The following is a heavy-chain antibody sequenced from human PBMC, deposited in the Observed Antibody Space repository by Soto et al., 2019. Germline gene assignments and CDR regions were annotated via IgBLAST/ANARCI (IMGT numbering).Heavy chain of an antibody. V-gene: IGHV3-21*06. D-gene: IGHD6-19*01. CDR2: ISSHGRDI. Sequence: GGSLGLSCEASGFTFTSDSMTWVRQAPGKGLEWVSSISSHGRDIFYADSVKGRFTISRDNAKDSLHLQMNSLTGEDSAVYYCARGAALAGKLDLWGQGTLVTVSS. CDR1: GFTFTSDS. CDR3: ARGAALAGKLDL. J-gene: IGHJ4*02.